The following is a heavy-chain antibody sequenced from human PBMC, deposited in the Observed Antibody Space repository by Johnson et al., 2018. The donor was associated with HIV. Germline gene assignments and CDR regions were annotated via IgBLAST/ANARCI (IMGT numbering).Heavy chain of an antibody. V-gene: IGHV3-23*04. Sequence: VQLVESGGGVVQPGGSLRLSCAASGFTFSSYAMSWVRQAPGKGLEWVSAISGSGGSTYYADSVKGRFTISRDNSKNTLYLKKNSLKPEDTAVYYCSKQETSPAAGTFGAFYIWGQGTMVTVSS. CDR1: GFTFSSYA. CDR3: SKQETSPAAGTFGAFYI. CDR2: ISGSGGST. J-gene: IGHJ3*02. D-gene: IGHD6-13*01.